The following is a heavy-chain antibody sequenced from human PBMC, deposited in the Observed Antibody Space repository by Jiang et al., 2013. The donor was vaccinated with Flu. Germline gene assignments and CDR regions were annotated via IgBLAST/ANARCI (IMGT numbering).Heavy chain of an antibody. V-gene: IGHV4-38-2*02. J-gene: IGHJ3*02. D-gene: IGHD6-19*01. CDR1: GYSISSGYY. Sequence: WPGLVKPSETLSLTCTVSGYSISSGYYWGWIRQPPGKGLEWIGSIYHSGSTYYNPSLKSRVTISVDTSKNQFSLKLSSVTAADTAVYYCAITELRQWLVLDAFDIWGQGTMV. CDR2: IYHSGST. CDR3: AITELRQWLVLDAFDI.